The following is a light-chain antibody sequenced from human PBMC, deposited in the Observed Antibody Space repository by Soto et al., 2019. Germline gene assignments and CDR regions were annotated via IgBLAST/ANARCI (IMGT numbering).Light chain of an antibody. J-gene: IGLJ2*01. CDR3: SSYSSSTTLVV. Sequence: QSVLTQPASVSGSPGQSITISCIGTSSDVGGYNYVSWYQQHPGKAPKVMIYEVSNRPSGVSNRFSGSKSGNTASLTISGLQAEDEADYYCSSYSSSTTLVVFGGGTQLTVL. V-gene: IGLV2-14*01. CDR2: EVS. CDR1: SSDVGGYNY.